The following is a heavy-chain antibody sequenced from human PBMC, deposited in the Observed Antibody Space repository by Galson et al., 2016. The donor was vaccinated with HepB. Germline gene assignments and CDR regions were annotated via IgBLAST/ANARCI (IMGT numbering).Heavy chain of an antibody. V-gene: IGHV1-2*02. CDR3: ARLARVADFYYYGMDV. J-gene: IGHJ6*02. CDR2: INPNSGGT. Sequence: SVKVSCKASGYTLTTYYIHWVRQAPGQGLEWMGWINPNSGGTNYAQKFRGRFTMTRDTSINTAYMELSGLRSDDTAVYYCARLARVADFYYYGMDVWGQGTTVTVSS. CDR1: GYTLTTYY.